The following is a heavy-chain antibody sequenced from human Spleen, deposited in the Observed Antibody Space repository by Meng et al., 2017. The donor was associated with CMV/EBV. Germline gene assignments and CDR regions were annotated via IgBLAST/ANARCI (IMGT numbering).Heavy chain of an antibody. CDR3: ARDQLGIREGWFDP. V-gene: IGHV6-1*01. D-gene: IGHD7-27*01. Sequence: DSFSSNSAAWNWIRQSPSRGLEWLGRTYYRSKWYNYYAVSVKSRITINPDTSKNQFSLQLNSVTPEDTAVYYCARDQLGIREGWFDPWGQGTLVTVSS. CDR1: DSFSSNSAA. CDR2: TYYRSKWYN. J-gene: IGHJ5*02.